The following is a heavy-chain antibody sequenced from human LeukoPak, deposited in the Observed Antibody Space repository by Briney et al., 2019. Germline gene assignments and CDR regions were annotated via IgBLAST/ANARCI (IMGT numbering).Heavy chain of an antibody. Sequence: GASVEVSCKASGYTFTGYYMHWVRQAPGQGLEWMGWINPNSGGTNYAQKFQGRVTMTRDTSISTAYMELSRLRSDDTAVYYCARDLYDILTGYYSLLFDYWGQGTLVTVSS. CDR2: INPNSGGT. CDR1: GYTFTGYY. CDR3: ARDLYDILTGYYSLLFDY. D-gene: IGHD3-9*01. V-gene: IGHV1-2*02. J-gene: IGHJ4*02.